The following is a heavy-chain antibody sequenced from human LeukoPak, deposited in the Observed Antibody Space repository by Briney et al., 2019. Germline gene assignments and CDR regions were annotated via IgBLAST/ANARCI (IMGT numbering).Heavy chain of an antibody. V-gene: IGHV3-23*01. CDR3: TSSIAAAGRIRGPYYYYYYYMDV. CDR2: ISGSGGST. Sequence: GGSLRLSCAASGFTFSSYAMSWVRQAPGKGLEWVSAISGSGGSTYYADSVKGRFTISRDDSKNTAYLQMNSLKTEDTAVYYCTSSIAAAGRIRGPYYYYYYYMDVWGKGTTVTVSS. J-gene: IGHJ6*03. D-gene: IGHD6-13*01. CDR1: GFTFSSYA.